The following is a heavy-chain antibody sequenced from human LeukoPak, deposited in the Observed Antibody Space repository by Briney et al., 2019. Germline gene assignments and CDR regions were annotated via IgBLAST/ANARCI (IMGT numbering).Heavy chain of an antibody. CDR3: ARAAQQLVQYNWFDP. V-gene: IGHV1-2*02. Sequence: GASVKVSCKASGYTFTGYYIHWVRQAPGQRLEWMGWIYPNNGGTNYAQKFQGRGTLTRDTSISTVYMELSRLRSDDTAAYYCARAAQQLVQYNWFDPWGQGTLVTVSS. CDR1: GYTFTGYY. D-gene: IGHD6-13*01. J-gene: IGHJ5*02. CDR2: IYPNNGGT.